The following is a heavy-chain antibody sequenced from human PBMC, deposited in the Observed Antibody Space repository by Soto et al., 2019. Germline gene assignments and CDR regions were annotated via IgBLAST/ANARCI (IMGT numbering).Heavy chain of an antibody. CDR1: GHTSTNYG. D-gene: IGHD5-18*01. Sequence: ASVKVSCKASGHTSTNYGISWVRQAPGQGLEWMGWISAYNGDTSYAQNVQGRVTMTTDTSTSTTYMELRSLRSDDTAVYYCARGGYSYGFSASADVWGQGTAVTVSS. CDR2: ISAYNGDT. V-gene: IGHV1-18*01. J-gene: IGHJ6*02. CDR3: ARGGYSYGFSASADV.